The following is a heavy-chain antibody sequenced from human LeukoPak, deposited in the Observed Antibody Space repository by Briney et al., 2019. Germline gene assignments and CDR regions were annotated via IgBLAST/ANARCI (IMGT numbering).Heavy chain of an antibody. CDR3: ARDPHEFSSGWSQFDY. V-gene: IGHV1-18*01. J-gene: IGHJ4*02. CDR1: GYTFTNYG. Sequence: ASVKVSCKASGYTFTNYGINWVRQAPGQGLEWMGWINTYDGNTNYAQKLRGRVTMTTDTSTSTANMELRSLRSDDTAVYYCARDPHEFSSGWSQFDYWGQGTLVTVSS. D-gene: IGHD6-19*01. CDR2: INTYDGNT.